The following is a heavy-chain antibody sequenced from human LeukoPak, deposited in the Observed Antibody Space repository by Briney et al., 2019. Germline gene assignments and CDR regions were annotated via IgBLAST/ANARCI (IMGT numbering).Heavy chain of an antibody. CDR1: GGTFRGNG. Sequence: ASVKVSCKASGGTFRGNGYHWVREAPGQGLEWMGGIIPMFDSRSYAQKFKGRVTLTSDESRTTVYMELSNLTSEYTAIYYCAREANFGGNLNWLDPWGQGTLVTVSS. V-gene: IGHV1-69*13. J-gene: IGHJ5*02. CDR2: IIPMFDSR. D-gene: IGHD4-23*01. CDR3: AREANFGGNLNWLDP.